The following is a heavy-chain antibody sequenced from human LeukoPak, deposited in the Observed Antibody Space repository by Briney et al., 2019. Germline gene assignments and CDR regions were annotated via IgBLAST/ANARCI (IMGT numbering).Heavy chain of an antibody. CDR3: ARDQAAAGTGELWFDP. CDR2: IYYSGST. J-gene: IGHJ5*02. Sequence: PSETLSLTCTVSGGSISSYYWSWIRQPPGKGLGWIGYIYYSGSTNYNPSLKSRVTISVDTSKNQFSLKLSSVTAADTAVYYCARDQAAAGTGELWFDPWGQGTLVTVSS. V-gene: IGHV4-59*01. D-gene: IGHD6-13*01. CDR1: GGSISSYY.